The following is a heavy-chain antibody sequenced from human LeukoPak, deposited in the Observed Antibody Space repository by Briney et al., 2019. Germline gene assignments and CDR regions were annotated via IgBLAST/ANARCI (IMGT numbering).Heavy chain of an antibody. Sequence: GGSLRLSCAASEFTFSGYEMNWVRQAPGKGLEWLSYIRSGGGTIYYAASVKGRFTISRDNAKNSLYLQMNSLRVEDTALYYCAKTSGWHHDYWGQGTLVTVSS. D-gene: IGHD6-19*01. J-gene: IGHJ4*02. CDR2: IRSGGGTI. CDR1: EFTFSGYE. V-gene: IGHV3-48*03. CDR3: AKTSGWHHDY.